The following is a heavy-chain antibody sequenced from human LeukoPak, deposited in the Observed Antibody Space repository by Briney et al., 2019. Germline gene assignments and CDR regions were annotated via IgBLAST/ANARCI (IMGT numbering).Heavy chain of an antibody. D-gene: IGHD2-2*01. CDR2: ISSSSSTI. CDR1: GFTFSSYS. V-gene: IGHV3-48*01. CDR3: AKEGGYCSSTSCYDY. Sequence: GGSLRLSCAASGFTFSSYSMNWVRQAPGKGLEWVSYISSSSSTIYYADSVKGRFTISRDNSKNTLYLQMNSLRVEDTAVYYCAKEGGYCSSTSCYDYWGQGTLVTVSS. J-gene: IGHJ4*02.